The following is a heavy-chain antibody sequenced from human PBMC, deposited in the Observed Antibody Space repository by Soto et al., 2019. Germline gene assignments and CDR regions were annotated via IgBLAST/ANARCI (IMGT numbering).Heavy chain of an antibody. D-gene: IGHD5-18*01. CDR2: ISYDGSNK. V-gene: IGHV3-30*18. CDR1: GFTFSSYG. J-gene: IGHJ4*02. Sequence: QVQLVESGGGVVQPGRSLRLSCAASGFTFSSYGMHWVRQAPGKGLEWVAVISYDGSNKYYADSVKGRFTISRDNSKNTLNRKRNSRRAEDTVVYYWAKGMVDTPMVDPPFDNWGQEPLAPV. CDR3: AKGMVDTPMVDPPFDN.